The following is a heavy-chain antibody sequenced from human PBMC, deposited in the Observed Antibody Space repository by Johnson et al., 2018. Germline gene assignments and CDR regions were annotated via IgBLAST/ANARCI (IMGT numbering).Heavy chain of an antibody. Sequence: EVQLVESGGGLVQPGRSLRLSCAASGFTFDDYAMHWVRQAPGKGLEWVSAISGSGGSTYYADSVKGRFTISRDNSKKTLYLQMNRLRAEDTDVYYCARDPLGGPDYYYYYGMDVWGKGTTVTGSS. J-gene: IGHJ6*04. CDR1: GFTFDDYA. CDR3: ARDPLGGPDYYYYYGMDV. V-gene: IGHV3-23*04. CDR2: ISGSGGST. D-gene: IGHD3-3*02.